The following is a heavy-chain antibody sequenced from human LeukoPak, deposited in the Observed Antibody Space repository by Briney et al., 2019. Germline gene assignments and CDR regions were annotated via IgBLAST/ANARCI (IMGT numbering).Heavy chain of an antibody. CDR1: GLIFSNAW. Sequence: TGGSLRLSCEASGLIFSNAWMNWVRQAPGKGLEWVSAISGSGGSTYYADSVKGRFTISRDNSKNTLYLQMNSLRAEDTAVYYCAKIGIKYYYDSSGPNWGQGTLVTVSS. D-gene: IGHD3-22*01. J-gene: IGHJ4*02. CDR3: AKIGIKYYYDSSGPN. V-gene: IGHV3-23*01. CDR2: ISGSGGST.